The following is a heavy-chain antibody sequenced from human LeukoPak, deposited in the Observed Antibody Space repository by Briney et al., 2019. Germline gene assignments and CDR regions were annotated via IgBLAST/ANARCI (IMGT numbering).Heavy chain of an antibody. CDR3: ARDRAMVVDTTYYYYYGMDV. CDR1: GFTFSGYY. V-gene: IGHV3-11*01. J-gene: IGHJ6*02. Sequence: GGSLRLSCAASGFTFSGYYMSWIRQAPGKGLEWIAYITRSGSIIYYADSVKGRFTISRDNAKNSLYLQMNSLRAEDTAVYYCARDRAMVVDTTYYYYYGMDVWGQGTTVTVSS. CDR2: ITRSGSII. D-gene: IGHD3-22*01.